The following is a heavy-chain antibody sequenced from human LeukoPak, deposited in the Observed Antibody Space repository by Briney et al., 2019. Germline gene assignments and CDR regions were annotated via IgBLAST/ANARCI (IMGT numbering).Heavy chain of an antibody. CDR1: GYTFTSYG. Sequence: ASVKVSCKASGYTFTSYGISWVRQAPGQALESMGWISAYNGNTNYAQKLQGRVTMTTDTSTSTAYMGLRSLRSDDTVVYYCARDIGDSDLSNWFDPWGQGTLVTVSS. CDR2: ISAYNGNT. V-gene: IGHV1-18*01. D-gene: IGHD2-21*02. J-gene: IGHJ5*02. CDR3: ARDIGDSDLSNWFDP.